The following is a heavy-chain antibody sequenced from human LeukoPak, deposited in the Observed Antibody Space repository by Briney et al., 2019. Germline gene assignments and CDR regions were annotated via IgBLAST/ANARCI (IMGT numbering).Heavy chain of an antibody. CDR2: IGGGGVTT. CDR1: GFTFSSYS. D-gene: IGHD1-26*01. J-gene: IGHJ2*01. Sequence: PGGSLRLSRAASGFTFSSYSMHWVRQAPRKGPEFVSVIGGGGVTTFYAHSVKDRFTISRDNSKNTLYLEMGSLRAEDMAVYYCAREGGGSGLWYYDLWGRGTLVTVSS. CDR3: AREGGGSGLWYYDL. V-gene: IGHV3-64*01.